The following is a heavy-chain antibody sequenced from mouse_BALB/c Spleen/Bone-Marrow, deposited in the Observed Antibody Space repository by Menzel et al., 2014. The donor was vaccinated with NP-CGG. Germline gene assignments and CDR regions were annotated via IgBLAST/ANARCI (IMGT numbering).Heavy chain of an antibody. CDR2: IRSKSNNFAT. CDR3: VRGWGNYGCAMDC. CDR1: GFTFNTNA. Sequence: EVMLVESGGGLVQPKGSLKLSCAASGFTFNTNAMNWVRQAPGKGLEWVARIRSKSNNFATYYADSVKDRFTISRDDSQSMLYLHMNNVKTEDTAMYYCVRGWGNYGCAMDCWGQGTSVTVSS. D-gene: IGHD1-2*01. J-gene: IGHJ4*01. V-gene: IGHV10S3*01.